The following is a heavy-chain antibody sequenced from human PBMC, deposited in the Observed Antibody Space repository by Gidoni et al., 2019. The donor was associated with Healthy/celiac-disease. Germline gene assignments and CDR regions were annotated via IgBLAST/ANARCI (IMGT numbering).Heavy chain of an antibody. J-gene: IGHJ4*02. D-gene: IGHD2-21*02. CDR1: GFTISSYA. CDR2: ISYDGSNK. V-gene: IGHV3-30-3*01. Sequence: QVQLVESGGGVVQPGRSLRLSCAASGFTISSYAIHCVRQAPGKGLDWVAVISYDGSNKYYADSVKGRFTISRDNSKNTLYLQMNSLRAEDTAVYYCARELCGGDCYTETFDYWGQGTLVTVSS. CDR3: ARELCGGDCYTETFDY.